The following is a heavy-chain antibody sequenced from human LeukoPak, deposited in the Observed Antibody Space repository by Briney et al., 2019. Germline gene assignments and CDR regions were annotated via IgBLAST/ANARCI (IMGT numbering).Heavy chain of an antibody. CDR3: AELGITMIGGV. CDR2: IISSGSTI. V-gene: IGHV3-48*03. D-gene: IGHD3-10*02. Sequence: PGGSLILSCAASGFTFSSYEMNWVRQAPGKGLEGVSYIISSGSTIYYADSVKGRFTISRDNAKNSLYLQMNSLRAEDTAVYYCAELGITMIGGVWGKGTTVTISS. CDR1: GFTFSSYE. J-gene: IGHJ6*04.